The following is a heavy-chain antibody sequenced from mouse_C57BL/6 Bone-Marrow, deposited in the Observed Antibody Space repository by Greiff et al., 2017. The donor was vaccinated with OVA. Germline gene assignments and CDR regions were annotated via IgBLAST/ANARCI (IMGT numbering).Heavy chain of an antibody. CDR2: IDPSDGYT. CDR3: ARDYYGSSWYFDV. CDR1: GYTFTSYW. J-gene: IGHJ1*03. V-gene: IGHV1-50*01. D-gene: IGHD1-1*01. Sequence: VQLQQPGAELVKPGASVKLSCKASGYTFTSYWMQWVKQRPGQGLEWIGEIDPSDGYTNYNQKFKGKATLTVDKSSSTAYMELRSLTSEDSAVYYCARDYYGSSWYFDVWGTGTTVTVSS.